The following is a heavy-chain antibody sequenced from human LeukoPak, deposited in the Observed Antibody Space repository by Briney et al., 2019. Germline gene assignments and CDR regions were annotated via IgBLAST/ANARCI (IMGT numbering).Heavy chain of an antibody. J-gene: IGHJ6*02. V-gene: IGHV4-39*07. CDR2: IYYSGST. Sequence: PSETLSLTCTVSGGSISSYYWGWIRQPPGKGLEWIGSIYYSGSTYYNPSLKSRVTISVDTSKNQFSLKLSSVTAADTAVYYCARDSPPYYYYGMDVWGQGTTVTVSS. CDR1: GGSISSYY. CDR3: ARDSPPYYYYGMDV.